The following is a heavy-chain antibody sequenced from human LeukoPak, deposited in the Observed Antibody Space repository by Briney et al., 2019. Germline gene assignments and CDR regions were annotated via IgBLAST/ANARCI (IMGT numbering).Heavy chain of an antibody. CDR2: ISGSGGST. D-gene: IGHD1-26*01. Sequence: GGSLRLSCATSGFTLEDYGMSWVRQAPGKGLEWVSAISGSGGSTYYADSVKGRFTISRDNSKNTLYLQMNSLRAEDTAVYYCAKHSDYYYYYGMDVWGQGTTVTVSS. CDR1: GFTLEDYG. J-gene: IGHJ6*02. CDR3: AKHSDYYYYYGMDV. V-gene: IGHV3-23*01.